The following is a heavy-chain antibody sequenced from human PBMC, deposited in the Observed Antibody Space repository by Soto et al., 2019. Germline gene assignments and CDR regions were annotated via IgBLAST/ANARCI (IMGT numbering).Heavy chain of an antibody. CDR1: GFTFDDYA. V-gene: IGHV3-9*01. J-gene: IGHJ4*02. CDR2: ISWNSGSI. CDR3: AKGHKYYYGSGSSLDY. D-gene: IGHD3-10*01. Sequence: EVQLVESGGGLVQPGRSLRLSCAASGFTFDDYAMHWVRQAPGKGLEWVSGISWNSGSIGYADSVKGRFTISRDNDKNSLYLQMNSLRAEDTALYYCAKGHKYYYGSGSSLDYWGQGTLVTVSS.